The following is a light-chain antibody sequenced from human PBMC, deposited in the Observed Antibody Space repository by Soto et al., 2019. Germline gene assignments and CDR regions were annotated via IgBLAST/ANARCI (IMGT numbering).Light chain of an antibody. V-gene: IGKV3-15*01. J-gene: IGKJ4*01. CDR3: QQYNNWPL. Sequence: EIVLTQSPATLSLSPGERATLYCRASQSVSSNLAWYQQKPGQAPRLLIYGASTRATGIPARFSGSGSGTEFTLTISSLQSEDFAVYYCQQYNNWPLFGGGTKVDIK. CDR1: QSVSSN. CDR2: GAS.